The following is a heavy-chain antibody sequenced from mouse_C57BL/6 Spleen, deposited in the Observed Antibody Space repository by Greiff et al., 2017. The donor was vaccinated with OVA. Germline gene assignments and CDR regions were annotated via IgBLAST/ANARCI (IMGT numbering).Heavy chain of an antibody. CDR1: GYSFTGYY. J-gene: IGHJ2*01. CDR2: INPSTGGT. Sequence: VQLQQSGPELVKPGASVKISCKASGYSFTGYYMNWVKQSPEKSLEWIGEINPSTGGTTYNQKFKAKATLTVDKSSSTAYMQLKSLTSEDSAVYYCARDRYYGSSYGGYFDYWGQGTTLTVSS. V-gene: IGHV1-42*01. CDR3: ARDRYYGSSYGGYFDY. D-gene: IGHD1-1*01.